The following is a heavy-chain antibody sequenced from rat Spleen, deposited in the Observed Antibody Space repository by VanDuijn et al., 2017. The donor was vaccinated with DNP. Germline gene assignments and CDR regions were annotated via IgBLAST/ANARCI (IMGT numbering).Heavy chain of an antibody. J-gene: IGHJ2*01. CDR3: ARGPNYGGYLDYFDY. CDR1: GFNFNDYW. CDR2: LNKDSSTI. Sequence: EVKLVESGGGLVQPGRSLKLSCAASGFNFNDYWMGWVRQAPGKGLEWIGDLNKDSSTINYTPSLKDKFTISRDNAQNTLYLQMRKLGSEETAIYCGARGPNYGGYLDYFDYWGQGVMVTVSS. V-gene: IGHV4-2*01. D-gene: IGHD1-11*01.